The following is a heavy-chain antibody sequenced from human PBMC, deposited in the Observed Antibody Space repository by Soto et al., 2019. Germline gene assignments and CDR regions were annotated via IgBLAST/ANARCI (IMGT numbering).Heavy chain of an antibody. J-gene: IGHJ5*02. Sequence: QAGGSLRLSCAASGFTFSSYGMHWVRQAPGKGLEWVAVIWYDGSNKYYADSVKGRFTISRDNSKNTLYLQMNSLRAEDTAVYYCARGYYDFWSGHNWFDPWGQGTQVTVSS. CDR1: GFTFSSYG. CDR2: IWYDGSNK. CDR3: ARGYYDFWSGHNWFDP. D-gene: IGHD3-3*01. V-gene: IGHV3-33*01.